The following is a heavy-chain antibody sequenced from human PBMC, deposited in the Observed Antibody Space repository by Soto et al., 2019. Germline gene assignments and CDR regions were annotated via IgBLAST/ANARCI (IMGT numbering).Heavy chain of an antibody. J-gene: IGHJ6*02. CDR3: AREPGGEYTYGSYYYFFHGMDV. V-gene: IGHV4-39*01. CDR1: GYSVSSSDYY. CDR2: MFYSGLT. Sequence: SETLSLTCSVSGYSVSSSDYYWAWIRQPPGKGLEWIGSMFYSGLTYYNPSLKSRVTLSVDTSKNRFSLQLNSVTPEDTALYYCAREPGGEYTYGSYYYFFHGMDVWGQGTTVTVSS. D-gene: IGHD5-18*01.